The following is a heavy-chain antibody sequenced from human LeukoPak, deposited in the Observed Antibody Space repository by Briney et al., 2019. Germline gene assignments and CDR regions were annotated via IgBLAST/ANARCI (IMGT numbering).Heavy chain of an antibody. CDR3: ARDLGYCSSTSCYFDY. CDR1: GYTFTGYY. J-gene: IGHJ4*02. Sequence: ASVKVSCKASGYTFTGYYMHWVRQAPGQGLEWMGWINPNSGGTNYAQKFQGRVTMTRDTSISTAYMELSRLRSDDTAAYYCARDLGYCSSTSCYFDYWGQGTLVTVSS. CDR2: INPNSGGT. V-gene: IGHV1-2*02. D-gene: IGHD2-2*01.